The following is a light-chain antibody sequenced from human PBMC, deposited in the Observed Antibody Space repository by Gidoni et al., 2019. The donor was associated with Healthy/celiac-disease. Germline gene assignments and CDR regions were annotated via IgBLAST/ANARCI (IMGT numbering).Light chain of an antibody. J-gene: IGKJ2*01. V-gene: IGKV4-1*01. CDR1: QSVLYSSNNKNY. CDR3: QQYYSTPYT. Sequence: DIVMTQSTDSLAVSLGERATINCKSSQSVLYSSNNKNYLAWYQQKPGQPPKLLIYWASTRESGVPDRFSGSGSGTDFTLTISSLQAEDVAVYYCQQYYSTPYTFGLGPSWRSN. CDR2: WAS.